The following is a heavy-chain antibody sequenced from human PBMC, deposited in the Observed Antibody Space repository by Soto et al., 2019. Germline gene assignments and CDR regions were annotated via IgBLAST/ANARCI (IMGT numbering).Heavy chain of an antibody. CDR2: INPKSGST. V-gene: IGHV1-46*01. CDR3: ARGSRVGPYYFEN. Sequence: QVHLVQSGAEVKKPGASVKVSCKASGYTVTSYYAHWVRQAPGQGLEWLGTINPKSGSTTYAQKFQGRVTMTRDTSANMVYMELTGLTSEDTAVYYCARGSRVGPYYFENWGQGTLVTASS. J-gene: IGHJ4*02. D-gene: IGHD3-10*01. CDR1: GYTVTSYY.